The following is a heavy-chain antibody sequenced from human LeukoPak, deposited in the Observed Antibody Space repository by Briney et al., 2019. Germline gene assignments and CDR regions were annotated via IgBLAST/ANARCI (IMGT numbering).Heavy chain of an antibody. CDR2: ISSDGSNK. Sequence: PGRSLRLSCAASGFIFNSYGMHWVRQAPGKGLEWVAVISSDGSNKYYADSVKGRFTISRDNSKNTLYLQMNSLRAEDTAVYYSAKTERMVRGVSNFDHWGQGTLVTVSS. D-gene: IGHD3-10*01. CDR3: AKTERMVRGVSNFDH. CDR1: GFIFNSYG. J-gene: IGHJ4*02. V-gene: IGHV3-30*18.